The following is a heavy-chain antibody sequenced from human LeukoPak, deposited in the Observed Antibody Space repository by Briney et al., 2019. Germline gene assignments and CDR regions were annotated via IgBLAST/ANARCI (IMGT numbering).Heavy chain of an antibody. CDR1: GFTFSSYW. D-gene: IGHD2-15*01. CDR2: INSDGSST. V-gene: IGHV3-74*01. Sequence: GGSLRLSCAASGFTFSSYWMHWVRHPPRKGLVWVSRINSDGSSTSYADSVKGRFTISRDNAKNMLYLQMNSLRAEDTAVYYCARDRIADYWGQGTLVTVSS. J-gene: IGHJ4*02. CDR3: ARDRIADY.